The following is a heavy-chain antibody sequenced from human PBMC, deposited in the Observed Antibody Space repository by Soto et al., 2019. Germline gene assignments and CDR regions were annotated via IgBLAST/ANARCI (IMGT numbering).Heavy chain of an antibody. CDR3: ASRPSDPQEYYGVFDY. D-gene: IGHD3-3*01. CDR2: ISKSDYT. CDR1: GFAFNNYG. Sequence: GGSLRLSCTVSGFAFNNYGINWVRQAPGKGLEWVSSISKSDYTYYSDSVKGRFTISRDNAKNSVSLQMNSLRVEDTAVYYCASRPSDPQEYYGVFDYWGPGTLVTVSA. J-gene: IGHJ4*02. V-gene: IGHV3-21*04.